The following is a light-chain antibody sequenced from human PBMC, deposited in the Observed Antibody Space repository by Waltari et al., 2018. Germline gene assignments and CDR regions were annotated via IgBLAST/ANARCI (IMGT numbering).Light chain of an antibody. CDR2: GAS. Sequence: EIVLTQSPGTLSLSPGESATLSCRTSQSVTRALAWYPQKPGQAPRRRIYGASNRATGIPDRFSGSGSGTDFSLTISSLEPEDVAVYYCQHYLRLPVTFGQGTKVEVK. CDR1: QSVTRA. J-gene: IGKJ1*01. CDR3: QHYLRLPVT. V-gene: IGKV3-20*01.